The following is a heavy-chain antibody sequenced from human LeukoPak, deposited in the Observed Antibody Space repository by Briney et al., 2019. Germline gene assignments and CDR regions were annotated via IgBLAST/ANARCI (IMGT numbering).Heavy chain of an antibody. V-gene: IGHV1-69*13. D-gene: IGHD2-8*01. J-gene: IGHJ4*02. CDR3: AGGWGYCTNGVCYNGGYYFDY. Sequence: SVKVSCKASGGTFSSYGISWVRQAPGQGLEWMGGIIPISGTANYAQKFQGKVTISADDSTSTAYMEPSSLRSEDTAVYYCAGGWGYCTNGVCYNGGYYFDYWGQGTLVTVSS. CDR2: IIPISGTA. CDR1: GGTFSSYG.